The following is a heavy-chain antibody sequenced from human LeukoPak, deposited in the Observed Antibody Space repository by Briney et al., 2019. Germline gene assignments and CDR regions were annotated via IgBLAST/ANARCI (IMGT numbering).Heavy chain of an antibody. J-gene: IGHJ6*03. CDR2: ISSSSSYI. CDR1: GFTFSSYS. Sequence: GGSLRLSCAASGFTFSSYSMNWVRQAPGKGLEWVSSISSSSSYIYYADSVKGRFTISRDNTKNSLYLQMNSLRAEDTAVYYCARDQYYYDSSGYYYYYYYYMDVWGKGTTVTISS. CDR3: ARDQYYYDSSGYYYYYYYYMDV. V-gene: IGHV3-21*01. D-gene: IGHD3-22*01.